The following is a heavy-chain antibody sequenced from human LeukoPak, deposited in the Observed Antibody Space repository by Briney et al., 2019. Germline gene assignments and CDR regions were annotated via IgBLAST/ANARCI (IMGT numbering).Heavy chain of an antibody. Sequence: PGGSLRLSCAASGFTFGSYSMNWVRQAPGKGLEWVSYISSSSSTIYYADSVKGRFTISRDNAKNSLYLQMNSLRAEDTAVYYCAREEWLRFNGYWGQGTLVTVSS. D-gene: IGHD5-12*01. V-gene: IGHV3-48*01. CDR1: GFTFGSYS. CDR3: AREEWLRFNGY. J-gene: IGHJ4*02. CDR2: ISSSSSTI.